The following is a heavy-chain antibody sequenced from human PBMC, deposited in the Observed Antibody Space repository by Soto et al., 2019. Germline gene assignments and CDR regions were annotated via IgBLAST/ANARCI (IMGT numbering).Heavy chain of an antibody. D-gene: IGHD3-9*01. J-gene: IGHJ4*02. CDR2: IYYNGST. Sequence: QLQLQESGPGLVKPSETLSLTCTVSGGSISSTSYYWGWIRQPPGKGLEWIGSIYYNGSTYYNPSLKSRVTISVETSKTKCSLKLNSVTVADTAVYVCVRLGRTGCFDHWGQGTLVTVSS. CDR1: GGSISSTSYY. CDR3: VRLGRTGCFDH. V-gene: IGHV4-39*01.